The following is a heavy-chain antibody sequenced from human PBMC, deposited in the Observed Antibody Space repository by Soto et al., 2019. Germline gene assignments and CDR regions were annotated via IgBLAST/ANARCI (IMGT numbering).Heavy chain of an antibody. CDR1: GGSIISEGYS. CDR3: VRRSPEDAFDI. CDR2: IYEGGNT. J-gene: IGHJ3*02. V-gene: IGHV4-30-2*01. Sequence: QLQLQESGSGLVKPSQTLSLTCAVSGGSIISEGYSWSWIRQPPGKGLQWIGHIYEGGNTYYTPSLESRVAISTDKSKNQFSLRLSSVTAADTAVYYCVRRSPEDAFDIWGQGTMVTVSP.